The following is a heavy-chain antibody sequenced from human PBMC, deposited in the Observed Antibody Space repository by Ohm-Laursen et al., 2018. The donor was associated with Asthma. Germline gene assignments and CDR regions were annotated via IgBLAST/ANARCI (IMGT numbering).Heavy chain of an antibody. J-gene: IGHJ6*02. V-gene: IGHV4-4*02. D-gene: IGHD3-3*01. CDR2: IYHSGST. CDR3: ARVIRAFGVVAHYYYYGMDV. Sequence: TLSLTWAVSGGSIRSSNWWSWVRQPPGKGLEWIGEIYHSGSTNYTPSLKSRVTISVDKSKNQFSLKLSSVTAADTAVYYCARVIRAFGVVAHYYYYGMDVWGQGTTVTVSS. CDR1: GGSIRSSNW.